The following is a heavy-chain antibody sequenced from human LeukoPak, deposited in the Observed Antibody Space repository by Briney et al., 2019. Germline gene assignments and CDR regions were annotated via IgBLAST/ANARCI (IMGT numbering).Heavy chain of an antibody. CDR3: ARGGIELDYDFDP. CDR1: RFTFSSYA. D-gene: IGHD3-3*01. V-gene: IGHV3-30*04. J-gene: IGHJ5*02. CDR2: ISYDGSNK. Sequence: PGGSLRLSCAASRFTFSSYAMHWVRQAPGKGLEWVAVISYDGSNKYYADSVKGRFTISRDNSKNTLYLQMNSLRAEDTAVYYCARGGIELDYDFDPWGQGTLVTVSS.